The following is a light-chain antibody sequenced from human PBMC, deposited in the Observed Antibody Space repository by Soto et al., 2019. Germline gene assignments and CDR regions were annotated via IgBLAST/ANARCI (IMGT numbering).Light chain of an antibody. CDR3: QQYGTSWWT. V-gene: IGKV3-20*01. CDR2: GAS. Sequence: EIVLTQSPGTLSLSPGERATLSCGARQSVSNNYLAWYQQKPGQAPRLLIYGASSRATGIPDRFRGSGSGTDFTLTISRLEPEDFAVYYCQQYGTSWWTFGQGTKVEIK. CDR1: QSVSNNY. J-gene: IGKJ1*01.